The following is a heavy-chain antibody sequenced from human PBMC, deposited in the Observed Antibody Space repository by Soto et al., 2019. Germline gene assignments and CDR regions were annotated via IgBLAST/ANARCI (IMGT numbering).Heavy chain of an antibody. D-gene: IGHD1-26*01. CDR1: GGSISGYY. J-gene: IGHJ4*02. CDR2: IYYSGST. CDR3: ARVGTSGSYRFFDY. V-gene: IGHV4-59*01. Sequence: QVQLQQSGPGLVKPSETLSLTCTVSGGSISGYYWSWIRQPPGKGLEWIGYIYYSGSTNYNPSLKSRVTISVDTSKNQFSLKLNSVTAADTAVYYCARVGTSGSYRFFDYWGQGTLVTVSS.